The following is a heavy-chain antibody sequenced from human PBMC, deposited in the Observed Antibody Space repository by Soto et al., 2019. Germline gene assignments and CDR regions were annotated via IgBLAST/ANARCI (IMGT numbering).Heavy chain of an antibody. V-gene: IGHV3-23*01. CDR2: ISGSGGST. D-gene: IGHD6-25*01. CDR1: GFTFSSYA. J-gene: IGHJ6*03. CDR3: AKPSFSAYYYYYMDV. Sequence: GTLRLSCAASGFTFSSYAMNRVRQAPGKGLEWVLAISGSGGSTSYADSVRGRFTVSRDNSKNTLYLEMNSLRAEDTAVYYCAKPSFSAYYYYYMDVWGKGTTVTVSS.